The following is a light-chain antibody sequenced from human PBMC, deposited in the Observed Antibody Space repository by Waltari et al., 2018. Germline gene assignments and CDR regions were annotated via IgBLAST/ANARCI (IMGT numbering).Light chain of an antibody. CDR2: DVN. CDR1: RSDIGGYDY. Sequence: QSALSQPASVSGSPGQSITISCSGSRSDIGGYDYVSWYQQHPGKAPKLLIYDVNKRPSGVSDGFSGSKLVSTASLTISGLQAEDEADYYCDSYASENILLFGGGTKVTVL. CDR3: DSYASENILL. V-gene: IGLV2-14*01. J-gene: IGLJ2*01.